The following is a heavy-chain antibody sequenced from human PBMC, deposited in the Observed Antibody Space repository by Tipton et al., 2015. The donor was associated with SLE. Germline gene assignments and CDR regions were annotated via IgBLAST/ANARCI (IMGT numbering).Heavy chain of an antibody. D-gene: IGHD1-1*01. CDR3: ARVDRRTWTPFEY. CDR1: DGSISDNY. J-gene: IGHJ4*02. V-gene: IGHV4-59*08. CDR2: IYYSGST. Sequence: TLSLTCTISDGSISDNYWSWIRQPPGKGLEWIGYIYYSGSTNYNPSLKSRVTISLDTSKNQVSLNLSSVTAADTAVYYCARVDRRTWTPFEYWGQGILVTVSS.